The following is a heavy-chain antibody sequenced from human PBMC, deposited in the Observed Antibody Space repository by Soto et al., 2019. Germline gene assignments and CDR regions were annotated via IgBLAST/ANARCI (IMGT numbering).Heavy chain of an antibody. Sequence: QVQLVQSGAEVKKPGASVKVSCKASGYTFTSYGISWVRQAPGQGLEWMGWISAYNGNTNYAQKLQGRVTMTTDTAASTAYIELRSLRSDDTAVYYCARSGGVVGATAEENDYWGQGTLVTVSS. CDR2: ISAYNGNT. J-gene: IGHJ4*02. D-gene: IGHD1-26*01. CDR3: ARSGGVVGATAEENDY. V-gene: IGHV1-18*01. CDR1: GYTFTSYG.